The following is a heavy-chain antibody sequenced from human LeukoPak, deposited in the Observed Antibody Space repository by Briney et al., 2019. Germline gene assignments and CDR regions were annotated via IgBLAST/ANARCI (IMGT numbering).Heavy chain of an antibody. D-gene: IGHD3-22*01. CDR3: ARGASRGYYDSSGYYCDAFDI. Sequence: GGSLRLSCAASGFTFSSYSMNWVRQAPGKGLEWVSSISSSSSYIYYADSVKGRFTISRDNAKNSLCLQMNSLRAEDTAVYYCARGASRGYYDSSGYYCDAFDIWGQGTMVTVSS. CDR1: GFTFSSYS. J-gene: IGHJ3*02. V-gene: IGHV3-21*01. CDR2: ISSSSSYI.